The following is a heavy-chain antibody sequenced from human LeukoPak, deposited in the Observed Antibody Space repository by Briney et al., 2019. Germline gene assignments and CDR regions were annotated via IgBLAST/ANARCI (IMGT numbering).Heavy chain of an antibody. J-gene: IGHJ6*03. D-gene: IGHD3-16*01. CDR1: GFTFSSYE. V-gene: IGHV3-21*01. CDR2: ISSSSSYI. Sequence: GGSLRLSCAASGFTFSSYEMNWVRQAPGKGLEWVSSISSSSSYIYYADSVKGRFTISRDNAKNSLYLQMNSLRAEDTAVYYCAREGGSNYYYYMDVWGKGTTVTVSS. CDR3: AREGGSNYYYYMDV.